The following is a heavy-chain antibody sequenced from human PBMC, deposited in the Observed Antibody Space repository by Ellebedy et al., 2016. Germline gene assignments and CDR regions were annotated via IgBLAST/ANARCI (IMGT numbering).Heavy chain of an antibody. CDR2: INSDGTST. CDR3: ARPRLDFSSPDFDY. J-gene: IGHJ4*02. CDR1: GFTFSIYW. D-gene: IGHD6-13*01. Sequence: GESLKISXAVSGFTFSIYWMHWVRRAPGKGLVWVSRINSDGTSTSYADSVKGRFTISRDNAKNTLYLQMNSLRAEDTAVYYCARPRLDFSSPDFDYWGQGTLVTVSS. V-gene: IGHV3-74*01.